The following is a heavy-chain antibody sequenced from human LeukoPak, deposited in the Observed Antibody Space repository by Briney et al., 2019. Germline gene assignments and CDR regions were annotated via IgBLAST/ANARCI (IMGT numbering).Heavy chain of an antibody. D-gene: IGHD6-19*01. V-gene: IGHV4-59*08. CDR1: GGSISSYY. Sequence: PSETLSLTCTVSGGSISSYYWSWIRQPPGKGLEWIGYIYYSGSTNYNPSLKSRVTISVDTSKNQFSLKLSSATAADTAVYYCAGSSGWSFFDYWGQGTLVTVSS. CDR2: IYYSGST. J-gene: IGHJ4*02. CDR3: AGSSGWSFFDY.